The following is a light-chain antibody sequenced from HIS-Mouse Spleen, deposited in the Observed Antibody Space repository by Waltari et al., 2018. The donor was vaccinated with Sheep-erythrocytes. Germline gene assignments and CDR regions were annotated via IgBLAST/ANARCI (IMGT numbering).Light chain of an antibody. CDR2: LGS. Sequence: DIVMTQSPLSLPVTPGEPASISCRSSQSLLHSNGYNYLVWYLQKPGQSPQLLMYLGSTRASGVPARFSGSGSGTYFTLKISRVEAADVGVYYCMQALQTPRTFGQGTKLEIK. CDR1: QSLLHSNGYNY. V-gene: IGKV2-28*01. CDR3: MQALQTPRT. J-gene: IGKJ2*01.